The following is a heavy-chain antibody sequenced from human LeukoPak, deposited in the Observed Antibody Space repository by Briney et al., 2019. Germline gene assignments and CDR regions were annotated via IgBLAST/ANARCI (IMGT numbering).Heavy chain of an antibody. CDR2: ISGSGGST. Sequence: GGSLRLSCAASGFTFSSYAMSWVRQAPGKGLEWVSAISGSGGSTYYADSVKGRFTISRDNSKNTLYLQMNSLRAEDTAVYYCAKDQSALWFRELGAFDIWGQGTMVTVSS. V-gene: IGHV3-23*01. CDR1: GFTFSSYA. J-gene: IGHJ3*02. D-gene: IGHD3-10*01. CDR3: AKDQSALWFRELGAFDI.